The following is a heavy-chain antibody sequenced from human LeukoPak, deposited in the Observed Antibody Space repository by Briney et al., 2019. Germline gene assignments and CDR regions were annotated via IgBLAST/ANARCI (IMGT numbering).Heavy chain of an antibody. CDR1: GYTFTGYY. CDR2: INPNSGAT. J-gene: IGHJ4*02. CDR3: AREAAYCSGGSCYSEFHY. D-gene: IGHD2-15*01. V-gene: IGHV1-2*02. Sequence: GASVKVSCKASGYTFTGYYMHWVRQAPGQGLEWMGWINPNSGATNYAQKFQGRVTMTRDTSISTAYMELSRLRSDDTAVYYCAREAAYCSGGSCYSEFHYWGQGTLVTVSS.